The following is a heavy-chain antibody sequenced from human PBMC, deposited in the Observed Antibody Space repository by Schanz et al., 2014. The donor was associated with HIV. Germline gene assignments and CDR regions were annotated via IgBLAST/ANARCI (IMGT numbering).Heavy chain of an antibody. Sequence: EVQLVESGGALVQPGRSLRLSCAASGFTFDDYAMHWVRQAPGKGLEWVSGISWNSVSIGYADSVKGRFTISRDNAKNSMFLQMNSLRGEDTAVYYCAREKDLGYSSTLGFWGQGTLVTVSS. CDR2: ISWNSVSI. CDR1: GFTFDDYA. D-gene: IGHD6-13*01. CDR3: AREKDLGYSSTLGF. V-gene: IGHV3-9*01. J-gene: IGHJ4*02.